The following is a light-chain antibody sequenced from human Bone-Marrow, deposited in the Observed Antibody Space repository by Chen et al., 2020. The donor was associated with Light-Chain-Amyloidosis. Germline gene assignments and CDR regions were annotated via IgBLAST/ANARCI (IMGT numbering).Light chain of an antibody. Sequence: DIVLTQSPLALPVTPGEPASISCRSSQSLLHSNGHTYLDWYLQKPGQSPQVLIYVDSERASGVPDRFSGSGSGTYFTLKISRVEAEDVGVYYCMQALQTPLTFGGGTKVEIK. CDR3: MQALQTPLT. J-gene: IGKJ4*01. V-gene: IGKV2-28*01. CDR1: QSLLHSNGHTY. CDR2: VDS.